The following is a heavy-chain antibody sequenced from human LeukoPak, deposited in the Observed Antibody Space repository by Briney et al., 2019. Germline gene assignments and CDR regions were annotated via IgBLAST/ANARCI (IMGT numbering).Heavy chain of an antibody. D-gene: IGHD2-2*01. CDR3: ARAIVVVPAADSGGYNYYYYYGMDV. Sequence: SVKVSCMASGGTFSSYAISWVGPAPGQGREWVGGVFPIFCTANYAQKFQRRVTITADESTSTAYMELSSLRSEDTAVYYCARAIVVVPAADSGGYNYYYYYGMDVWGQGTTVTVSS. CDR2: VFPIFCTA. J-gene: IGHJ6*02. CDR1: GGTFSSYA. V-gene: IGHV1-69*13.